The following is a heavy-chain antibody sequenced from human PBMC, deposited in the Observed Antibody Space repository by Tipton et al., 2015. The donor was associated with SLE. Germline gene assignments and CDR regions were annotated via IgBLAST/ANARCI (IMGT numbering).Heavy chain of an antibody. Sequence: TLSLTCTVSGGSISSHYWSWIRQPPGKGLEWIGYVYYTGITNYKSSLKSRVTISVDTSKNQFSLKLTSVTAADTAVYYCARGVMTNYYDSSGYYWFDPWGQGTLVTVSS. CDR1: GGSISSHY. CDR2: VYYTGIT. CDR3: ARGVMTNYYDSSGYYWFDP. D-gene: IGHD3-22*01. J-gene: IGHJ5*02. V-gene: IGHV4-59*11.